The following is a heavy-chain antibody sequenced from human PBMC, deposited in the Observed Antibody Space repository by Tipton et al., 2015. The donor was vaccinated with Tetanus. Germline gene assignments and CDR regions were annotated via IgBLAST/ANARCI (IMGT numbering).Heavy chain of an antibody. J-gene: IGHJ5*02. CDR1: GGLITTGGYS. D-gene: IGHD3-3*02. CDR2: IYQTDST. Sequence: TLSLTCTVSGGLITTGGYSWGWIRQLPGQGLEWLGYIYQTDSTYYNPSVTSRLTLSLKRSKNQASLKLISVTAAETAVYYCPRGQLSSSFLKYNWLDPWGQGTLVPVAS. V-gene: IGHV4-30-2*01. CDR3: PRGQLSSSFLKYNWLDP.